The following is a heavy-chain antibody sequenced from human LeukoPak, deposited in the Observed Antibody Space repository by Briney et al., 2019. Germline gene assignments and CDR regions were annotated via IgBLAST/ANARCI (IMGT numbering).Heavy chain of an antibody. J-gene: IGHJ4*02. D-gene: IGHD4-11*01. Sequence: SETLSLTCAVSGYSISSGYCWGWVRQPPGKGLEWIGNIYHSGTTYYNPSLKSRVTISVDTSKNQFSLKLTSVTAADTAVYYCARHTGYISGQYSNYEDSWGQGTLSPSPQ. CDR1: GYSISSGYC. V-gene: IGHV4-38-2*01. CDR2: IYHSGTT. CDR3: ARHTGYISGQYSNYEDS.